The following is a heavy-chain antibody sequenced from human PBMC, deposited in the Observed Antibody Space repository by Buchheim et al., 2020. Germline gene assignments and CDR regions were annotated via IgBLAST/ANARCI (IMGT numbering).Heavy chain of an antibody. CDR3: AREGWGAKSEDDD. D-gene: IGHD3-16*01. CDR1: GDSIRSGAYF. CDR2: INYSGRA. J-gene: IGHJ4*02. Sequence: HLHLQESGPGLVKPSETLSLTCSVSGDSIRSGAYFWGWIRQSPGRALEWIASINYSGRAFYNPSLESRVTMSLDTSNNQFSLKLHSVTAADTAVYYCAREGWGAKSEDDDWGPGTL. V-gene: IGHV4-39*07.